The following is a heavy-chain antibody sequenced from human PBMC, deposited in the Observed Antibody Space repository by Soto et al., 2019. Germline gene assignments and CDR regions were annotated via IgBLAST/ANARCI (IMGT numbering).Heavy chain of an antibody. D-gene: IGHD3-10*01. V-gene: IGHV4-34*01. J-gene: IGHJ6*02. Sequence: PSETLSLTCAVYGGSFSGYYWSWIRQPPGKGLEWIGEINHSGSTNYNPSLKSRVTISVDTSKNQFSLKLRSVTAADTAVYYCGRGGNMVRGVRGMDVWAQGTRFTVPS. CDR2: INHSGST. CDR3: GRGGNMVRGVRGMDV. CDR1: GGSFSGYY.